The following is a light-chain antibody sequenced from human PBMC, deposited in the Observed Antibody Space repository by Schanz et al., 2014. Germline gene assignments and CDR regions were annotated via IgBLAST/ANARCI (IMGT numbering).Light chain of an antibody. CDR2: GAS. J-gene: IGKJ3*01. CDR3: QQHGSSLT. CDR1: QSVSSSY. V-gene: IGKV3-20*01. Sequence: EIVLTQSPTTLSLSPGERATLSCRASQSVSSSYLAWYQQKPGQAPRLLIYGASSRATGIPDRFSGSGSGTDFTLTISRLEPEDFAVYYCQQHGSSLTFGPGTKVDVK.